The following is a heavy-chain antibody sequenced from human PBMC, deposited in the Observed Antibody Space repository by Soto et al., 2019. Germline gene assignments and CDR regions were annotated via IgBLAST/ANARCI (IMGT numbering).Heavy chain of an antibody. CDR3: ARDTTYMVVPYYYYYGMDV. D-gene: IGHD2-21*01. CDR1: GGSFSGYY. V-gene: IGHV4-38-2*02. J-gene: IGHJ6*02. CDR2: IFHSGTT. Sequence: SETLSLTCAVYGGSFSGYYWGWIRQPPGKGLEWIGSIFHSGTTYYNPSLKSRVTISVDTSKNQFSLTLDSVTAADTAVYYCARDTTYMVVPYYYYYGMDVWGQGTTVTVSS.